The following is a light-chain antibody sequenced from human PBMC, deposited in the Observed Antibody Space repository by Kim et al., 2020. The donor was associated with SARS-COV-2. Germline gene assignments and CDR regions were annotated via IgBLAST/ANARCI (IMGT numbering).Light chain of an antibody. Sequence: EIMMTQSPASLSVSPGDRATLSCRASQSVSNNLAWYQHKPGQAPRLLIYGASIRAAGISVRFSGSGSGTEFTLTISILQSEDLAVYYCQQYDNWPYTFGQGTKLEI. J-gene: IGKJ2*01. CDR1: QSVSNN. CDR2: GAS. CDR3: QQYDNWPYT. V-gene: IGKV3D-15*03.